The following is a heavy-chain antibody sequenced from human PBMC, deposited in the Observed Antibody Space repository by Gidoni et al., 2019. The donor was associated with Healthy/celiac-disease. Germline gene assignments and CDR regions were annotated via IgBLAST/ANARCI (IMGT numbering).Heavy chain of an antibody. D-gene: IGHD6-19*01. CDR3: ARVYRGVAVAGLYNWFDP. Sequence: QVQLQESGPGLVKPSQTLSITCTVSGGSISSGGYYWSWIRQHPGKGREWIGYIYYSGSTYYSPSLKGRVTITVDTSKNQFSLKLSSVTAADTAVYYCARVYRGVAVAGLYNWFDPWGQGTLVTVSS. CDR1: GGSISSGGYY. CDR2: IYYSGST. V-gene: IGHV4-31*03. J-gene: IGHJ5*02.